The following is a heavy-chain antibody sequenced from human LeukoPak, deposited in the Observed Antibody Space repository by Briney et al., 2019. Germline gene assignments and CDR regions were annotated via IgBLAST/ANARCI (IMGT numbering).Heavy chain of an antibody. V-gene: IGHV3-23*01. Sequence: GGSLRPSCAASGFTFSSYAMSWVRQAPGKGLEWVSAISGSGGSTNYADSVQGRFTISRDNSKNTPFLQMNSLRAEDTAVYYCANILSPLNEGLFLRRRPVGYFDYWGQGTLVTVSS. CDR1: GFTFSSYA. CDR2: ISGSGGST. J-gene: IGHJ4*02. D-gene: IGHD3-3*01. CDR3: ANILSPLNEGLFLRRRPVGYFDY.